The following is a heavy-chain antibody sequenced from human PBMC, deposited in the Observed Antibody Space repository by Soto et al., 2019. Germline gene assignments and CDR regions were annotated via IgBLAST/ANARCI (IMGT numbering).Heavy chain of an antibody. J-gene: IGHJ4*02. CDR1: GFTFSSYW. CDR3: ARDLLWVDIVATTQPDFDY. CDR2: INSDGSST. Sequence: EVQLVESGGGLVQPGGSLRLSCAASGFTFSSYWMHWVRQAPGKGLVWVSRINSDGSSTSYADSVKGRFTISRDNAKNTLYLQMNSLRAEDTAVYYCARDLLWVDIVATTQPDFDYWGQGTLVTVSS. V-gene: IGHV3-74*01. D-gene: IGHD5-12*01.